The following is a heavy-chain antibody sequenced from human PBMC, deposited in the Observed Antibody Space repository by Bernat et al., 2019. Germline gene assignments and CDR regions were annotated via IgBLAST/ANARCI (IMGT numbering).Heavy chain of an antibody. Sequence: QVQLQQWGAGLLKPSETLSLTCAVYGGSFSGYYWSWIRQPPGKGLEWIGEINHSGSTNYNPSLKSRVTISVDTSKNQFSLKLSSVTAADTAVYYCARGGIWYEYYYDYMDVWGKGTTVTVSS. J-gene: IGHJ6*03. CDR3: ARGGIWYEYYYDYMDV. CDR1: GGSFSGYY. CDR2: INHSGST. V-gene: IGHV4-34*01. D-gene: IGHD6-13*01.